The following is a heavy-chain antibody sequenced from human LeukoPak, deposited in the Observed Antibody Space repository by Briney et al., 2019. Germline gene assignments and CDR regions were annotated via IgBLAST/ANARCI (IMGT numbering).Heavy chain of an antibody. CDR1: GFTFSSYS. CDR2: ISSSSNYI. D-gene: IGHD6-13*01. V-gene: IGHV3-21*01. CDR3: AGGSSPTYYYFDY. Sequence: PGGSLRLSCAASGFTFSSYSMNWVRQAPGKGLEWVSSISSSSNYIYYADSVKGRFTISRDNAKNSLYLQMNSLRAEDTAVYHCAGGSSPTYYYFDYWGQGTLVTVSS. J-gene: IGHJ4*02.